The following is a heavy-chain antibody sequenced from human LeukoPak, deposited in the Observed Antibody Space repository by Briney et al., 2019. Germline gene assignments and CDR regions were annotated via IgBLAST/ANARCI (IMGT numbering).Heavy chain of an antibody. Sequence: ASVKVSCKASGYTFTSYDINWVRQATGQGLEWMGWMNPNSGNTGYAQKFLGRITLTRNTSTSVAYMELTSLRSEDTAVYYCARGRRDVFDIWGQGTTVTVS. CDR2: MNPNSGNT. V-gene: IGHV1-8*03. CDR1: GYTFTSYD. J-gene: IGHJ3*02. CDR3: ARGRRDVFDI.